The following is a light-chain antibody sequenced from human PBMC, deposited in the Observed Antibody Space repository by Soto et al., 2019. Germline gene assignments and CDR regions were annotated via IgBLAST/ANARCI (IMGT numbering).Light chain of an antibody. V-gene: IGKV3-20*01. CDR1: QSVRKN. Sequence: ESVLTQSPATLLLSTGETATLSCRASQSVRKNLAWYQQKPGQAPRLLIYGASSRATGIPDKFSGSGSGTDFTLTIDGLEPEDFAVYYCQQYGYSPITFGQGTRLEIK. J-gene: IGKJ5*01. CDR2: GAS. CDR3: QQYGYSPIT.